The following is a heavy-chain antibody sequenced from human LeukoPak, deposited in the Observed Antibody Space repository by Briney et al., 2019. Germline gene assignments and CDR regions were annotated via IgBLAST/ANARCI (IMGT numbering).Heavy chain of an antibody. V-gene: IGHV3-11*01. CDR1: GFTFSYYY. D-gene: IGHD6-19*01. CDR3: ARDRVSSGWYYWEPYFQH. J-gene: IGHJ1*01. CDR2: ISSSGSTI. Sequence: GGSLRLSCAASGFTFSYYYMSWIRQAPGKGLEWVSYISSSGSTIYYADSAKGRFTISRDNAKNSLYLQMNSLRAEDTAVYYCARDRVSSGWYYWEPYFQHWGQGTLVTVSS.